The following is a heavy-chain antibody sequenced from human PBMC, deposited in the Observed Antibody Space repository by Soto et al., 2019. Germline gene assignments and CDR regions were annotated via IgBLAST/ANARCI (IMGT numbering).Heavy chain of an antibody. V-gene: IGHV4-31*03. CDR3: ARRYGGNFDY. CDR1: GGSISSGGYY. D-gene: IGHD2-15*01. CDR2: ICYSGST. J-gene: IGHJ4*02. Sequence: PSETLSLTCTVSGGSISSGGYYWSWIRQHPGKGLEWIGYICYSGSTYYNPSLKSRVTISVDTSKNQFSLKLSSVTAADTAVYYCARRYGGNFDYWGQGTLVTVSS.